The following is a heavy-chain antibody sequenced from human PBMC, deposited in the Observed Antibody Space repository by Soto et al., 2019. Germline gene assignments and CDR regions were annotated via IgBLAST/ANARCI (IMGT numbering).Heavy chain of an antibody. CDR3: ALFGAYYYDSSGYFPQGY. D-gene: IGHD3-22*01. CDR2: IYYSGST. V-gene: IGHV4-61*01. Sequence: QVQLQESGPGLVKPSETLSLTCTVSGDSVSSGSYYWSWIRQPPGKGLEWIGYIYYSGSTNYNPSLKSRVTISVDTSKNQFSLKLSSVTAADTAVYYCALFGAYYYDSSGYFPQGYWGQGTLVTVSS. CDR1: GDSVSSGSYY. J-gene: IGHJ4*02.